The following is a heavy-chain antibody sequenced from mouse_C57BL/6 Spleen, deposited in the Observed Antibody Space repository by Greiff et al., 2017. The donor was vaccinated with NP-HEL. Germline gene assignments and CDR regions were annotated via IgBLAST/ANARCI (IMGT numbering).Heavy chain of an antibody. CDR2: IDPSDSET. J-gene: IGHJ4*01. Sequence: QVQLQQPGAELVRPGSSVKLSCKASGYTFTSSWMHWVKQRPIQGLEWIGNIDPSDSETHYNQKFKDKATLTVDKSSSTAYMQLSSLTSEDSAVYYCARSGGNYGFYAMDYWGQGTSVTVSS. CDR3: ARSGGNYGFYAMDY. D-gene: IGHD2-1*01. V-gene: IGHV1-52*01. CDR1: GYTFTSSW.